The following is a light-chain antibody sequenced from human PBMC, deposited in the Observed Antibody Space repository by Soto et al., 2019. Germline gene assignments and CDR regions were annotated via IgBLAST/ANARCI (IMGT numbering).Light chain of an antibody. Sequence: EIVLTQSPAILSVSPGERATLSCRASQSISRSLAWYQQKPGQAPRLLISDASTGATGIPDRFSGGGSGTDFTLTISRLEPEYFAVYYCQQYGSSPRTFGQGTKVDIK. CDR2: DAS. CDR3: QQYGSSPRT. J-gene: IGKJ1*01. V-gene: IGKV3-20*01. CDR1: QSISRS.